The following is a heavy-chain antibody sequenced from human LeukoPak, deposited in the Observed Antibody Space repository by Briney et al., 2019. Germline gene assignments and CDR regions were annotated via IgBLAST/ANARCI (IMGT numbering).Heavy chain of an antibody. CDR2: IYSGGST. V-gene: IGHV3-53*01. J-gene: IGHJ4*02. CDR1: GFTFSSYA. Sequence: GGSLRLSCAASGFTFSSYAMSWVRQAPGKGLEWVSVIYSGGSTYYADSVKGRFTISRDNSKNTLYLQMNSLRAEDTAVYYCARELAVAGKAGYFDYWGQGTLVTVSS. CDR3: ARELAVAGKAGYFDY. D-gene: IGHD6-19*01.